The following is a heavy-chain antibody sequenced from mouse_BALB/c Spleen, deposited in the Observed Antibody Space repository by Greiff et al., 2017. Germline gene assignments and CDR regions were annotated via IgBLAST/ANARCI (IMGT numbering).Heavy chain of an antibody. CDR2: ISSGGGST. Sequence: EVQLMESGGGLVKPGGSLKLSCAASGFAFSSYDMSWVRQTPEKRLEWVAYISSGGGSTFYPDTVKGRFTISRDNAKNTLYLQMSSLKSEDTAMYYCARTYYEYDGGYFDYWGQGTTLTVSS. CDR3: ARTYYEYDGGYFDY. V-gene: IGHV5-12-1*01. J-gene: IGHJ2*01. D-gene: IGHD2-4*01. CDR1: GFAFSSYD.